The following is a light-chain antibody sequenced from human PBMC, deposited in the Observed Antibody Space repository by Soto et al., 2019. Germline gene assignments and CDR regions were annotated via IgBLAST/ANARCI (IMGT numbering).Light chain of an antibody. CDR3: QQYRSYAWT. V-gene: IGKV1-5*01. Sequence: DIQMTQSPSTLSGSVGDRVTITCRASQTISSWLAWYQQKPGKAPKLLIYDASSLQRGVPSRFSGSGSGTEFTLTISSLQPDDFATYYCQQYRSYAWTFGQGTKVDIK. CDR1: QTISSW. J-gene: IGKJ1*01. CDR2: DAS.